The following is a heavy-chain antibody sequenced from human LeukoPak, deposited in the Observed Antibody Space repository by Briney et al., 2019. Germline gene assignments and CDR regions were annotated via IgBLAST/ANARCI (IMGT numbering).Heavy chain of an antibody. CDR1: GFTFSNYA. D-gene: IGHD3-10*01. V-gene: IGHV3-23*01. Sequence: GGSLRLSCAASGFTFSNYAMNWVRQAPGKGLEWVSAISGSGDSTYHADSVRGRFTVSRDNSKNTLYLQMKSLSAEDTAVYYCAKVTGSGSYLADAFDIWGHGTVVTVSS. CDR2: ISGSGDST. J-gene: IGHJ3*02. CDR3: AKVTGSGSYLADAFDI.